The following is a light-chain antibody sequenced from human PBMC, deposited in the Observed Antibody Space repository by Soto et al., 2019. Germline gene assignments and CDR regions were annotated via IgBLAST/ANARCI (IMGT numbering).Light chain of an antibody. CDR2: DVN. V-gene: IGLV2-14*01. Sequence: QSVLTQPASVSGSPGQSITISCTGTNSDVGSYNRVSWYQQPPGTAPKLMIFDVNNRPSGVSYRFSGSKSGNTAYLTISGLQAEDEADYYCNSYTTSETYVFGTGTKLTVL. J-gene: IGLJ1*01. CDR3: NSYTTSETYV. CDR1: NSDVGSYNR.